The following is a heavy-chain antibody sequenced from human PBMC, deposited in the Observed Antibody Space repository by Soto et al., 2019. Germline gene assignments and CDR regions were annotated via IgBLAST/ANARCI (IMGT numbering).Heavy chain of an antibody. D-gene: IGHD6-19*01. CDR3: AREVAVAGLFDY. J-gene: IGHJ4*02. Sequence: GGSLRLSCAASGFTFSSYSMNWVRQAPGKGLEWVSSISSSSSYIYYADSVKGRFTISRDNAKNSLYLQMNSLRAEGTAVHYCAREVAVAGLFDYWGQGILVTVSS. V-gene: IGHV3-21*01. CDR2: ISSSSSYI. CDR1: GFTFSSYS.